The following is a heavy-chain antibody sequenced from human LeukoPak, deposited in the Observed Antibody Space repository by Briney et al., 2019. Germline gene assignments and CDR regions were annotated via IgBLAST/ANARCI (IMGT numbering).Heavy chain of an antibody. J-gene: IGHJ6*03. CDR1: GGPISSHY. Sequence: SETLSLICTVWGGPISSHYWRWLRQPPGKGVEWIGYISYSGRTNINPSLKSRVTISLDTPKSQFSLTLTSVTAAATAVYSCARVRGYSYAGAYYYYMDVWGKGTTVTVSS. V-gene: IGHV4-59*11. CDR3: ARVRGYSYAGAYYYYMDV. CDR2: ISYSGRT. D-gene: IGHD5-18*01.